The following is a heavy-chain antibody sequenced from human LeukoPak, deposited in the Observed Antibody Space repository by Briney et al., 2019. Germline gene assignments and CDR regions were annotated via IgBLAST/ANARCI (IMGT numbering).Heavy chain of an antibody. J-gene: IGHJ4*02. V-gene: IGHV1-2*02. D-gene: IGHD6-19*01. CDR2: INPNSGGT. Sequence: GASVTVSCKASGYTFTGYYMHWVRQAPGQGLEWMGWINPNSGGTNYAQTFQGRVTMTRDTSISTAYMELSRLRSDDTAVYYCARDSSGGSSDYWGQGTLVTVSS. CDR3: ARDSSGGSSDY. CDR1: GYTFTGYY.